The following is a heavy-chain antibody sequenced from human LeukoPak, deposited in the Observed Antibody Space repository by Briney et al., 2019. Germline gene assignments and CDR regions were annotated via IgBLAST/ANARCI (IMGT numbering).Heavy chain of an antibody. Sequence: PSQTLSLTCTVSGGSISSGDYYWSWIRQPPGKGLEWIGYIYYSGSTYYNPSLKSRVTISVDTSKNQFSLKLSSVTAADTAVYYCARARPDYDILTGYLAPQYYGMDVWGQGTTVTVSS. V-gene: IGHV4-30-4*01. CDR3: ARARPDYDILTGYLAPQYYGMDV. CDR2: IYYSGST. J-gene: IGHJ6*02. D-gene: IGHD3-9*01. CDR1: GGSISSGDYY.